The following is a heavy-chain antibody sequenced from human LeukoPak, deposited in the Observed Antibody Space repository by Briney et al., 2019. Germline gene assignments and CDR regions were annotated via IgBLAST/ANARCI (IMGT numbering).Heavy chain of an antibody. CDR3: ARVLRTYYYGSGSYGY. CDR2: ISYDGSNK. D-gene: IGHD3-10*01. Sequence: PGGSLRLSCAASGFTFSSYWMSWVRQAPGKGLEWVAVISYDGSNKYYADSVKGRFTISRDNSKNTLYLQMNSLRAEDTAVYYCARVLRTYYYGSGSYGYWGQGTLVTVSS. J-gene: IGHJ4*02. CDR1: GFTFSSYW. V-gene: IGHV3-30-3*01.